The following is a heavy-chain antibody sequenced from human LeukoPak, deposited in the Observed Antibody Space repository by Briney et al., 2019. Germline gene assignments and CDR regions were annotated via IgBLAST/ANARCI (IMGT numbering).Heavy chain of an antibody. Sequence: GGSLRLSCAASGFTFGTYTMNWVRQAPGKGLEWVSSITSSSSYIYYADSVKGRFTISRDNAKNSLYLQMNSLRAEGTAVYYCARDVGYCSSTSCSYYGMDVWGQGTTVTVSS. CDR3: ARDVGYCSSTSCSYYGMDV. V-gene: IGHV3-21*01. J-gene: IGHJ6*02. CDR1: GFTFGTYT. D-gene: IGHD2-2*01. CDR2: ITSSSSYI.